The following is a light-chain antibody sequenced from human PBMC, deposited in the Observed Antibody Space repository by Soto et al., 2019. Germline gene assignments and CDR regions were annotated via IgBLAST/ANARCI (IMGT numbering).Light chain of an antibody. J-gene: IGKJ1*01. CDR2: LAS. CDR1: QGISNY. V-gene: IGKV1-9*01. Sequence: DIQLTQSPSFLSASVGDRVTITCRASQGISNYLAWYQQKPGQAPKLLIYLASTLQSGVPSRFSGSGSGTDFTLTISRLEPEDFGVYYCQQYGSSSRTFGQGTKVDIK. CDR3: QQYGSSSRT.